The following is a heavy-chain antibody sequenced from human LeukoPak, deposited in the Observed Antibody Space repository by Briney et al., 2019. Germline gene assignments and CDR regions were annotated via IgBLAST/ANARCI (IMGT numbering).Heavy chain of an antibody. D-gene: IGHD3-22*01. CDR2: IKSKTDGGTT. V-gene: IGHV3-15*01. CDR3: TTAHYYYDSSGYYQFPDH. Sequence: GGSLRLSCAASGFTFSNAWMSWVRQAPGKGLEWVGRIKSKTDGGTTDYAAPVKGRFTISRDDSKNTLYLQMNSLKTEDTAVYYCTTAHYYYDSSGYYQFPDHWGQGTLVTVSS. J-gene: IGHJ5*02. CDR1: GFTFSNAW.